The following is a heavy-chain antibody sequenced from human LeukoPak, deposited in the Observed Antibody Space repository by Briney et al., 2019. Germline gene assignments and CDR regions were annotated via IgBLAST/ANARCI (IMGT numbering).Heavy chain of an antibody. V-gene: IGHV3-9*01. CDR3: AKSKLERLHYYFDY. CDR1: GFTFSRYW. CDR2: ISWNSGSI. Sequence: PGGSLRLSCAASGFTFSRYWIHWVRQAPGKGLEWVSGISWNSGSIGYADSVKGRFTISRDNAKNSLYLQMNSLRAEDTALYYCAKSKLERLHYYFDYWGQGTLVTVSS. D-gene: IGHD1-1*01. J-gene: IGHJ4*02.